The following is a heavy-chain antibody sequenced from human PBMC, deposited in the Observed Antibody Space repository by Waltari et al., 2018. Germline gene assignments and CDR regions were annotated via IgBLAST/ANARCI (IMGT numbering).Heavy chain of an antibody. CDR2: VSRGASHT. J-gene: IGHJ6*02. V-gene: IGHV3-21*02. Sequence: EVQLVESGGDLVKPGGSLRLSCVGSEFTFRAYAMNWVRQGPGKGLGGLSSVSRGASHTDYADSVKGRFTISRDDAKNSVYLEMKRLRVDDTAVYYCARDSFGHGRQSSYHFGMDVWGQGTTVTVSS. CDR3: ARDSFGHGRQSSYHFGMDV. CDR1: EFTFRAYA. D-gene: IGHD1-26*01.